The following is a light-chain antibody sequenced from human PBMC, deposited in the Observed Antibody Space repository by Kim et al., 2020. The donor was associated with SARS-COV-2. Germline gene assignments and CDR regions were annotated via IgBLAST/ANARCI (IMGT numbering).Light chain of an antibody. J-gene: IGKJ4*01. CDR2: AAS. CDR1: QSISSY. V-gene: IGKV1-39*01. CDR3: QQSYSTPT. Sequence: DIQMTQSPSSLSASVGDRVTITCRASQSISSYLNWYQQKPGKAPKLLIYAASSLQSGVPSRFSGSGSGTDFTLTISSLQPEDFATYYCQQSYSTPTIGGGTKLEI.